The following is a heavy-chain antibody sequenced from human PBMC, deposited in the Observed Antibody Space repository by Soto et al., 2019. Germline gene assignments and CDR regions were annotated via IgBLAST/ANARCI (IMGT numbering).Heavy chain of an antibody. J-gene: IGHJ6*02. CDR3: AKTVGHKNDYYGIDV. V-gene: IGHV4-28*01. CDR1: GYSISSSNW. CDR2: IYYSGST. D-gene: IGHD1-1*01. Sequence: PSETLSLTCAVSGYSISSSNWWGWIRQPPGKGLEWIGFIYYSGSTYNNPSLKSRVTMSVDTSKNQFSLNLSSVTAVDTAVYYCAKTVGHKNDYYGIDVCGQRTTVTVSS.